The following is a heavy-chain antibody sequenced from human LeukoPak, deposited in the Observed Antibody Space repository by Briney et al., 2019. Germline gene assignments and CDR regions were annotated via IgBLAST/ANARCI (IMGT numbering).Heavy chain of an antibody. J-gene: IGHJ3*02. CDR2: IYYSGST. CDR3: ARRGAGDSAFDI. CDR1: GGSISSYY. V-gene: IGHV4-59*08. Sequence: PSETLSLTCTVSGGSISSYYWSWIRQPPGKGLEWIGYIYYSGSTNYNPSLHSRVTISVDTSKKQFSLKLSSVTAADTAVYYCARRGAGDSAFDIWGQGTMVTVSS. D-gene: IGHD7-27*01.